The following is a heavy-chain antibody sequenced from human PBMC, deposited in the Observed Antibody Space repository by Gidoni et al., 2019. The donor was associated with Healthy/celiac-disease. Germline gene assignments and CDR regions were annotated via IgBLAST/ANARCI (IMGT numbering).Heavy chain of an antibody. CDR1: GFTFGDYA. CDR2: IRSKAYGGTT. J-gene: IGHJ4*02. D-gene: IGHD6-13*01. Sequence: EVQLVESGGGLVQPGRSLRLSCTASGFTFGDYAMSWVRQAPGKGLEWVGFIRSKAYGGTTEYAASVKGRFTISRDDSKSIAYLQMNSLKTEDTAVYYCTREVGSSWSPLDYWGQGTLVTVSS. CDR3: TREVGSSWSPLDY. V-gene: IGHV3-49*04.